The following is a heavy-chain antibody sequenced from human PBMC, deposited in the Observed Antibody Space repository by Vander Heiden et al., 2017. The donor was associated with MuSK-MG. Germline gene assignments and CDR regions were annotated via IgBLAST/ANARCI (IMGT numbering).Heavy chain of an antibody. CDR2: ISYDGSNK. D-gene: IGHD3-10*01. CDR1: GFTFSSYG. V-gene: IGHV3-30*18. J-gene: IGHJ4*02. Sequence: QVQLVESGGGVVQPGRSLRLSCAASGFTFSSYGMHWVRQAPGKGLEWVAVISYDGSNKYYADSVKGRFTISRDNSKNTLYLQMNSLRAEDTAVYYCAKDLKMGITMVRVPEPDYWGQGTLVTVSS. CDR3: AKDLKMGITMVRVPEPDY.